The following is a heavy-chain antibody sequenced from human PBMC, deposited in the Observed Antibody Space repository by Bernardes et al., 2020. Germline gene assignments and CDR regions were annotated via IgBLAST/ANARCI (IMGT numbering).Heavy chain of an antibody. CDR2: ISGSGGST. J-gene: IGHJ4*02. D-gene: IGHD5-18*01. CDR1: GFTFSSYA. Sequence: GGSLRLSCAASGFTFSSYAMSWVRQAPGKGLEWVSAISGSGGSTYYADSVKGRFTISRDNSKNTLYLQMNSLRAEDTAVYYCAKAFGGYSYVLLDYWGQGTLVTVSS. CDR3: AKAFGGYSYVLLDY. V-gene: IGHV3-23*01.